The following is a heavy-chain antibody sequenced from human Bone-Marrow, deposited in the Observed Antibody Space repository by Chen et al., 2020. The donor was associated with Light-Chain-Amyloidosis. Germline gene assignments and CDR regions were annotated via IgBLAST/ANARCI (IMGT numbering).Heavy chain of an antibody. J-gene: IGHJ4*02. Sequence: EVQLEESGGGLVQPGGSLRIHCAASGFTYRNYWMSWVRQAPGKGLEWVANIKQDGSEVYYVDSVKGRFTVSRDNAKNSLYLQMNSLRVEDTAVYFCARGYGGWFDYFDYWGQGTLVTVSS. V-gene: IGHV3-7*01. CDR2: IKQDGSEV. CDR1: GFTYRNYW. D-gene: IGHD6-19*01. CDR3: ARGYGGWFDYFDY.